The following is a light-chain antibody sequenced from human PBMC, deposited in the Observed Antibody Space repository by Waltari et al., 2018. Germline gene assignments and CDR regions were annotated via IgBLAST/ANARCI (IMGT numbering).Light chain of an antibody. CDR3: SSYTSSSTYV. CDR1: SSDVGGYNY. V-gene: IGLV2-14*01. Sequence: QSALTQPASVSGSPGQSITISCTGTSSDVGGYNYVSWYQQHPGKAPQLMVYEVSNRPSGVSTPFSGSKSGNTASLTIFGLQAEDEADYYCSSYTSSSTYVFGTGTKVTVL. J-gene: IGLJ1*01. CDR2: EVS.